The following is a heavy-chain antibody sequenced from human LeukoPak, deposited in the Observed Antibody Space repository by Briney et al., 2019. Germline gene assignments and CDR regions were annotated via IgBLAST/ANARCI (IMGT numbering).Heavy chain of an antibody. Sequence: GGSLRLSCAASGFTFSSYWMHWVRQAPGKGLVWVSRINSDGSSTSYADSVKGRFTISRDNAKNTLYLQMNSLRAEDTAVYFCARDRGDYNHNFDYWGQGTLVTVSS. D-gene: IGHD4-17*01. CDR3: ARDRGDYNHNFDY. V-gene: IGHV3-74*01. J-gene: IGHJ4*02. CDR1: GFTFSSYW. CDR2: INSDGSST.